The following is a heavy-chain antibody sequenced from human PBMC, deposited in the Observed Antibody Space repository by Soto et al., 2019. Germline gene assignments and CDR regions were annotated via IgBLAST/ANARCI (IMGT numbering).Heavy chain of an antibody. V-gene: IGHV1-18*01. CDR1: GYTFTSYG. CDR2: ISAYNGNT. D-gene: IGHD3-3*01. CDR3: ARDTIFGVVIISDY. Sequence: ASVKVSCKASGYTFTSYGISWVRQAPGQGLEWMGWISAYNGNTNYAQKLQGRVTMTTDTSTSTAYVELRSLRSDDTAVYYCARDTIFGVVIISDYWGQGTLVTVSS. J-gene: IGHJ4*02.